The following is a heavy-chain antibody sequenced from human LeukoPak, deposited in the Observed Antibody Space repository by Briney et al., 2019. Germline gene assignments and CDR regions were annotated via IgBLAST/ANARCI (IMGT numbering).Heavy chain of an antibody. D-gene: IGHD2-8*01. V-gene: IGHV4-59*01. CDR1: GGSISTYY. CDR2: IYYSGST. CDR3: ARSGTKTNGFDY. J-gene: IGHJ4*02. Sequence: SETLSLTCTVSGGSISTYYRSWIRQPPRKGLEWIGYIYYSGSTNYSPSLQSRVTISVDTSRNQFSLRLSSVPAADTAMYYCARSGTKTNGFDYWGQGTLVTVSS.